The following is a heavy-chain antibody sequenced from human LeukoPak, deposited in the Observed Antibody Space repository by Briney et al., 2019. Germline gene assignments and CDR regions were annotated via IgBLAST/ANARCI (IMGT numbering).Heavy chain of an antibody. CDR3: AKERQTGDYFTSDF. J-gene: IGHJ4*02. V-gene: IGHV3-23*01. CDR1: GFSFSTYT. Sequence: GGSLRLSCAASGFSFSTYTMNWVRQAPGKGLEWVSAINGRGDSTFYADSVKGQFTISRDNSKSTVYLQMNSLRADDTAVYYCAKERQTGDYFTSDFWGQGTLVTVSS. D-gene: IGHD4-17*01. CDR2: INGRGDST.